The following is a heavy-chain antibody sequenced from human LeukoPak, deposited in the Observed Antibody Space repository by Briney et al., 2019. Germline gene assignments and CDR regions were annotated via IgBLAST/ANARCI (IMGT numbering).Heavy chain of an antibody. CDR3: AKDIGPDFWSGYYTLAPDY. J-gene: IGHJ4*02. V-gene: IGHV3-9*01. CDR2: ISWNSGSI. Sequence: GGSLRLSCAASGFTFDDYAMHWVRQAPGKGLEWVSGISWNSGSIGYADSVKGRFTISRDNAKNSLYLQMNSLRAEDTALYYCAKDIGPDFWSGYYTLAPDYWGQGTLVTVSS. D-gene: IGHD3-3*01. CDR1: GFTFDDYA.